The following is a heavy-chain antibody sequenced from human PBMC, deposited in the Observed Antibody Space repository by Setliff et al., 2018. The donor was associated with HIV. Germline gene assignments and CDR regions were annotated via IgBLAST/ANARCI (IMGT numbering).Heavy chain of an antibody. CDR2: MNRNSGNT. D-gene: IGHD5-12*01. CDR1: GGTFSSYA. V-gene: IGHV1-8*02. Sequence: ASVKVSCKASGGTFSSYAINWVRQATGQGLEWMGWMNRNSGNTGYAQKFQGRVTMTRNTSISTAYMELSSLRSEDTAVYYCATLDGYNSDYWGQGTLVTVSS. J-gene: IGHJ4*02. CDR3: ATLDGYNSDY.